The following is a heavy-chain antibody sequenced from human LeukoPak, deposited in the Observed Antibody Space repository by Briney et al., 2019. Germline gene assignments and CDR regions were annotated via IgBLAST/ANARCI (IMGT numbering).Heavy chain of an antibody. D-gene: IGHD6-19*01. V-gene: IGHV3-30*18. CDR1: GFTFSSYG. CDR2: ISYDGSNT. Sequence: GRSLRLSCAASGFTFSSYGMHWVRQAPGKGLEWVTVISYDGSNTYYADSVKGRFTISRDNSKNTLYLQMNSLRAEDTAVYYCAKDRAGYYYYGMAVWGQGTTVTVSS. CDR3: AKDRAGYYYYGMAV. J-gene: IGHJ6*02.